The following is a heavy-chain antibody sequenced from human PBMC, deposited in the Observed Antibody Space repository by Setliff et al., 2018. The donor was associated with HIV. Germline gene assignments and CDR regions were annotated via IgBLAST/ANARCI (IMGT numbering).Heavy chain of an antibody. CDR2: IYVGGSV. J-gene: IGHJ5*02. CDR1: GGSMNSDSYS. D-gene: IGHD3-3*01. Sequence: SETLSLTCTVSGGSMNSDSYSWTWLRQPAGKGPELIGHIYVGGSVIYNPSLASRVTISIVPSKNQFSLDLSSVTAADTAKYYCARAKTIGVSAVFFDPWGQGRPVT. V-gene: IGHV4-61*09. CDR3: ARAKTIGVSAVFFDP.